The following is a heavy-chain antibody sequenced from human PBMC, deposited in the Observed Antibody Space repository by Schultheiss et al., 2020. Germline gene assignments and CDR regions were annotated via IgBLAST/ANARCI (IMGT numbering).Heavy chain of an antibody. D-gene: IGHD6-19*01. V-gene: IGHV3-15*01. CDR2: IKSKADGGTT. J-gene: IGHJ6*03. CDR1: GFTFSNGW. Sequence: GGSLRLSCAASGFTFSNGWMSWVRQAPGKGLEWVGRIKSKADGGTTDYAARVKGRFTISSDDSKNTLYLQMNSLKTEDDAGYYCTTDDPSGWYMDVWGKGTTVTVSS. CDR3: TTDDPSGWYMDV.